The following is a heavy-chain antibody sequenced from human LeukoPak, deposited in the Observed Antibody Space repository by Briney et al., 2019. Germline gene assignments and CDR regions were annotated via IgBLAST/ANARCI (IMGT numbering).Heavy chain of an antibody. V-gene: IGHV3-48*01. CDR1: GFTFSTSW. D-gene: IGHD3-10*02. Sequence: QPGGSLRLSCAASGFTFSTSWMTWVRQAPGKGLEWVSYISSSSSTIYYADSVKGRFTISRDNAKNSLYLQMNSLRAEDTAVYYCAELGITMIGGVWGKGTTVTISS. CDR3: AELGITMIGGV. J-gene: IGHJ6*04. CDR2: ISSSSSTI.